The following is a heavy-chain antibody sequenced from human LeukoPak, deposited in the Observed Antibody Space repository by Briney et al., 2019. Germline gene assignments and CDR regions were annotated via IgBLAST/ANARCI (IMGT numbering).Heavy chain of an antibody. J-gene: IGHJ4*02. CDR1: GFTFSNGW. CDR2: IKSKSERGTT. V-gene: IGHV3-15*01. CDR3: TSNLYCSTSSCYTLDN. Sequence: TGGSLRLSCAASGFTFSNGWMSWVRQAPGKGLEWVGRIKSKSERGTTDYAAPVKGRFTISRDGSTNTVYLHMNSLKTEDTAVYFCTSNLYCSTSSCYTLDNWGQGTLVAVSP. D-gene: IGHD2-2*02.